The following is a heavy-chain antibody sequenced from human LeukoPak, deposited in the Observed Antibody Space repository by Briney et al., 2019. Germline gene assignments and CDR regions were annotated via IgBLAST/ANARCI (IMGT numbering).Heavy chain of an antibody. Sequence: SETLSLTCTVSGGSVSSGSYYWSWIRQPPGKGLEWIGYIYYSGSTNYNPSLKSRVTISVDTSKNQFSLKLSSVTAADTAVYYCARVGDYDILTLGPWGQGTLVTVSS. CDR3: ARVGDYDILTLGP. CDR2: IYYSGST. J-gene: IGHJ5*02. D-gene: IGHD3-9*01. CDR1: GGSVSSGSYY. V-gene: IGHV4-61*01.